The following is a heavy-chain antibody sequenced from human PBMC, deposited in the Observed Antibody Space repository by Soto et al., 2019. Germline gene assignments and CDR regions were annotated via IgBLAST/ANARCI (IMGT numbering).Heavy chain of an antibody. J-gene: IGHJ6*03. D-gene: IGHD3-10*01. CDR3: ARGRGSGNVYYYYYMDV. CDR1: GGSISSGGYY. CDR2: IYYSGST. V-gene: IGHV4-31*03. Sequence: QVQLQESGPGLVKPSQTLSLTCTVSGGSISSGGYYWSWIRQHPGKGLEWIGYIYYSGSTYYNPSLKSRVTISVETSKNQFSLKLSSVTAADTAVYYCARGRGSGNVYYYYYMDVWGKGTTVTVSS.